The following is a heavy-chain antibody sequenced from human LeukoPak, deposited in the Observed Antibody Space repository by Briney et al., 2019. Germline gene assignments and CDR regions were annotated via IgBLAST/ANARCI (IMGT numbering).Heavy chain of an antibody. Sequence: PGRSLRLSWAVAGFSISNYGMNWVRQAPGKGLEWLSYSRSDSSNKYFADSVEGRFTISRDNAQNSLYLQMRSLRAEDTAVYYCARVGAYTDYAPDYGGQGTLVTVSS. D-gene: IGHD4-17*01. V-gene: IGHV3-48*01. J-gene: IGHJ4*02. CDR3: ARVGAYTDYAPDY. CDR2: SRSDSSNK. CDR1: GFSISNYG.